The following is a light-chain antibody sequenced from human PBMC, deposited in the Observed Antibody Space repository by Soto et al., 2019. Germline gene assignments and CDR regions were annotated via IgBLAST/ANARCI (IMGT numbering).Light chain of an antibody. CDR1: SSDVGGYNY. V-gene: IGLV2-14*01. CDR3: SSYTTSNTLV. Sequence: QSALTQPVSVSGSPGQSITISCTGTSSDVGGYNYVSWYQQHPGKAPKLMIYDVSNRPSAVSNRFSGSKSGNTASLTISGLQAEDEADYYCSSYTTSNTLVFGGGTKLTVL. CDR2: DVS. J-gene: IGLJ3*02.